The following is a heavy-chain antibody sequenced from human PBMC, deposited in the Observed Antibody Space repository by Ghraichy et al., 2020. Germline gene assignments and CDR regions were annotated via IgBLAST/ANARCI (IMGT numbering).Heavy chain of an antibody. CDR1: GYSISSGYY. J-gene: IGHJ6*03. CDR2: IYHSGST. CDR3: ARGTGYSSSWYGYYYYYMDV. V-gene: IGHV4-38-2*02. Sequence: SETLSLTCTVSGYSISSGYYWGWIRQPPGKGLEWIGSIYHSGSTYYNPSLKSRVTISVDTSKNQFSLKLSSVTAADTAVYYCARGTGYSSSWYGYYYYYMDVWGKGTTVTVSS. D-gene: IGHD6-13*01.